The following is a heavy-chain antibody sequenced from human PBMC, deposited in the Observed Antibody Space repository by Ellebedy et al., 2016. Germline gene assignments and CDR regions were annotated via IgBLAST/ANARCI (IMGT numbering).Heavy chain of an antibody. Sequence: ASVKVSXXASGYTFTSYGISWVRQAPGQGLEWMGWISAYNGNTNYAQKLQGRVTMTTDTSTSTAYMELRSLRSDDTAVYYCARDRWAGTLSLNNWGQGTLVTVSS. V-gene: IGHV1-18*01. CDR3: ARDRWAGTLSLNN. J-gene: IGHJ4*02. CDR1: GYTFTSYG. CDR2: ISAYNGNT. D-gene: IGHD1-1*01.